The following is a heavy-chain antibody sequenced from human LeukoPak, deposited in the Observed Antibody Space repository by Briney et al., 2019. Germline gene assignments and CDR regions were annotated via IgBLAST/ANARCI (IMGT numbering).Heavy chain of an antibody. J-gene: IGHJ4*02. CDR3: ARYDYGRSGFDY. V-gene: IGHV3-66*01. D-gene: IGHD5-12*01. Sequence: GGSLRLSCAASGFTVSTNYMTWVCQAPGKGLEWVSVIYSGGTTYYADSVKGRFSISRDNSKNTLYLQMNSLRAEDTAVYYCARYDYGRSGFDYWGQGTLVTVSS. CDR1: GFTVSTNY. CDR2: IYSGGTT.